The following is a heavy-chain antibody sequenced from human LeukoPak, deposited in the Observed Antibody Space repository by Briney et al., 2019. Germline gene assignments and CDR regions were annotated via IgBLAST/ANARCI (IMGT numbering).Heavy chain of an antibody. CDR3: ASTGSGPAWFDP. Sequence: SETLSLTCAVYGGSFSGYYWSWIRQPPGKGLEWIGEVNHSGSTNYNPSLKSRVTISVDTSKNQFSLKLSSVTAADTAVYYCASTGSGPAWFDPWGQGTLVTVSS. CDR2: VNHSGST. V-gene: IGHV4-34*01. CDR1: GGSFSGYY. D-gene: IGHD2-15*01. J-gene: IGHJ5*02.